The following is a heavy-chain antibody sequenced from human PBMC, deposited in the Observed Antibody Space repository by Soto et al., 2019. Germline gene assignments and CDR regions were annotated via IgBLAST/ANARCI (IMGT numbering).Heavy chain of an antibody. CDR2: INPSGGST. D-gene: IGHD6-19*01. V-gene: IGHV1-46*01. J-gene: IGHJ3*02. Sequence: GAAVKGSGNASGYTFTSYYMPWVRQAPGQVLECMGIINPSGGSTSYAQKFQGRVTMTRDTSTSTVYMGLSSLRSEDTAVYYWARVLFDGSSGWYVAFDIWGQATMVTV. CDR1: GYTFTSYY. CDR3: ARVLFDGSSGWYVAFDI.